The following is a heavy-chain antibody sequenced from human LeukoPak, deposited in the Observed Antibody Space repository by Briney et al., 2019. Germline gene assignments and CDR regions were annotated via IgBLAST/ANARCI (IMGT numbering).Heavy chain of an antibody. CDR2: ISYDGSNK. D-gene: IGHD5-12*01. Sequence: GGSLRLSCAASGFTFSSYGMHWVRQAPGKGLEWVAVISYDGSNKYYADSVKGRFTISRDNSKNTLYLQMNSLRAEDTAVYYCAKTPGYSGYDAWGQGTLVTVSS. V-gene: IGHV3-30*18. J-gene: IGHJ5*02. CDR3: AKTPGYSGYDA. CDR1: GFTFSSYG.